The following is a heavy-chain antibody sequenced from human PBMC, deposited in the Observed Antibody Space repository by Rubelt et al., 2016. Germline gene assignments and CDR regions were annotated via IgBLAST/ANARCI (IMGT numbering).Heavy chain of an antibody. CDR2: IYYTGGP. Sequence: QVRLQESGPGLVKPSETLSLTCTVSGGSMTKKYWTWIRQPPGKGLQWIGYIYYTGGPNYSPSLKSRVSISIDTSKNQFSLNLTSVTAADTAVYYCASHFDFWSASDNWGRGTLVTVSS. CDR1: GGSMTKKY. J-gene: IGHJ4*02. V-gene: IGHV4-59*08. D-gene: IGHD3-3*01. CDR3: ASHFDFWSASDN.